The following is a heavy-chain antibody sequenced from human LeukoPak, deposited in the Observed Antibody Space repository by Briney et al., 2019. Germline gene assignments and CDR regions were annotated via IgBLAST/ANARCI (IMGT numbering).Heavy chain of an antibody. D-gene: IGHD3-10*01. CDR3: ARLLWFGDHYFDY. CDR2: IYSGGST. J-gene: IGHJ4*02. CDR1: GFTVSSNY. V-gene: IGHV3-66*01. Sequence: GGSLRLSCAASGFTVSSNYMSWVRQAPGKGLEWVSVIYSGGSTYYADSVKGRFTISRDNSKNTLYLQMNSLRAEDTAVYYCARLLWFGDHYFDYWGREPWSPSPQ.